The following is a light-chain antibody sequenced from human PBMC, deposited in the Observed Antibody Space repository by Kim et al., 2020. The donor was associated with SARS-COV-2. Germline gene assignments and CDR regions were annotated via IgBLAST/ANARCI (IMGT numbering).Light chain of an antibody. Sequence: LSPGERATLSCSASQSVSGNYVAWYQRNPGRPPTLLIYGASTRATGIPDRFSGSGSGTDFTLTISRLEPEDIAVYYCHQYGSSPTFGQGTKVDIK. V-gene: IGKV3-20*01. CDR3: HQYGSSPT. CDR1: QSVSGNY. J-gene: IGKJ1*01. CDR2: GAS.